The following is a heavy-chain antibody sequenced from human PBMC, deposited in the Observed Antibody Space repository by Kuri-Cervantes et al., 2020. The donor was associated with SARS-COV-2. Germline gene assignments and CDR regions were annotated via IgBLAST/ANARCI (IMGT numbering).Heavy chain of an antibody. CDR1: GFTFSSYA. Sequence: LSLTCAASGFTFSSYAMSWVRQAPGKGLEWVSAISGSGGSTYYADSVKGRFTISRDNSKNTLYLQMNSLRAEDTAVYYCARDPPHGTDYGGSMDVWGQGTTVTVSS. CDR3: ARDPPHGTDYGGSMDV. D-gene: IGHD4-23*01. V-gene: IGHV3-23*01. J-gene: IGHJ6*02. CDR2: ISGSGGST.